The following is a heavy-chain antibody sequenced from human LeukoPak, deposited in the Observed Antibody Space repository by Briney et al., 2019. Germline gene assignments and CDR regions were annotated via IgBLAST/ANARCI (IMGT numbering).Heavy chain of an antibody. J-gene: IGHJ4*02. Sequence: PSETLSLTCTVSGGSISRSTHSWGWIRQPPGKGLEWIGSIYYSGSTYYNPSLKSRVTISVDTSNNQFSLKLSSVTAADTAVYYCARATGNTDSWGQGTLVTVSS. V-gene: IGHV4-39*01. CDR2: IYYSGST. CDR3: ARATGNTDS. D-gene: IGHD1-26*01. CDR1: GGSISRSTHS.